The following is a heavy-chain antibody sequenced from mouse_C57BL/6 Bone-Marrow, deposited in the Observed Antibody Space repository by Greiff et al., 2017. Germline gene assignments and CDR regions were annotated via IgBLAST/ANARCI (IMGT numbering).Heavy chain of an antibody. J-gene: IGHJ4*01. Sequence: QVQLQQPGAELVKPGASVKMSCKASGYTFTSYWLTWVKQRPGQGLEWIGDIYPGSGSTNYNEKFKSKATLTVDTSSSTAYMQLSSLTSEDSAVYYCARCSFYYGSQTPYAMDYWGQGTSVTVSS. CDR3: ARCSFYYGSQTPYAMDY. CDR1: GYTFTSYW. CDR2: IYPGSGST. D-gene: IGHD1-1*01. V-gene: IGHV1-55*01.